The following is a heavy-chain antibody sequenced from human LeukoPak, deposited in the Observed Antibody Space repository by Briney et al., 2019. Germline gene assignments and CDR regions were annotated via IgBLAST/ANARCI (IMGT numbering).Heavy chain of an antibody. D-gene: IGHD6-19*01. CDR3: ARVRQSSGWYPFDY. J-gene: IGHJ4*02. CDR1: GFTFDDYG. Sequence: GGSLRLSCAASGFTFDDYGMSWVRQAPGKGPEWVSGINWNGGSTGYADSVKGRFTIPRDNAKNSLYLQMNSLRAEDTALYYCARVRQSSGWYPFDYWGQGTLVTVSS. V-gene: IGHV3-20*04. CDR2: INWNGGST.